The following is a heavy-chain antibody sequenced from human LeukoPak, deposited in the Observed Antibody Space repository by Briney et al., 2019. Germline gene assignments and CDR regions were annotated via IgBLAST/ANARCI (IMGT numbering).Heavy chain of an antibody. CDR2: ISSSKSTI. CDR3: ARGIYLNWFDP. J-gene: IGHJ5*02. V-gene: IGHV3-48*04. Sequence: GGSLRLSCAASGFTFSSYSMNWVRQAPGKGLEWVSYISSSKSTIYYADSVKGRSTISRDSTKNSLHLQMNSLGVEDTAIYYCARGIYLNWFDPWGQGILVTVSS. CDR1: GFTFSSYS. D-gene: IGHD2-2*02.